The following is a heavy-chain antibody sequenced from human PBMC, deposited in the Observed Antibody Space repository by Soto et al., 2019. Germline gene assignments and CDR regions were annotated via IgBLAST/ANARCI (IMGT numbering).Heavy chain of an antibody. D-gene: IGHD3-3*01. Sequence: ASVKVSCKASGYTFTSYGISWVRQAPGQGLEWMGWISAYNGNTNYAQKLQGRVTMTTDTSTSTAYMELRSLRSDDTAVYYCARSFNPYDFWSGYQPPFFDYWGQGTLVTVSS. V-gene: IGHV1-18*01. CDR1: GYTFTSYG. CDR3: ARSFNPYDFWSGYQPPFFDY. J-gene: IGHJ4*02. CDR2: ISAYNGNT.